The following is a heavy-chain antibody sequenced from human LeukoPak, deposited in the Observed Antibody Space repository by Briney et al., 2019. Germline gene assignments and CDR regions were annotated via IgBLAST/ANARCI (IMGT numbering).Heavy chain of an antibody. Sequence: GGSPRLSCAVSGFTFSSYWMHWVRQAPGKGLVWVSRIDRDGSRINYADSVKGRFTVSRDNGKNTLFLQMNSLRAEDAAVYYCVRGNDYGGPHYWGQGTLVTVSS. CDR3: VRGNDYGGPHY. CDR1: GFTFSSYW. V-gene: IGHV3-74*01. D-gene: IGHD4-23*01. CDR2: IDRDGSRI. J-gene: IGHJ4*02.